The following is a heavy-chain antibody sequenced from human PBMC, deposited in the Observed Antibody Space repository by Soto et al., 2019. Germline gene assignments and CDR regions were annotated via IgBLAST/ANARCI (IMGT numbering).Heavy chain of an antibody. CDR3: ARGGCSGGSCYSCSGYFDY. CDR2: IIPIFGTA. J-gene: IGHJ4*02. V-gene: IGHV1-69*12. Sequence: QVQLVQSGAEVKKPGSSVKVSCKASGGTFSSYAISWVRQAPGQGLEWMGGIIPIFGTANYAQKFQGRVTITADESTSTAYMELSSLRAEDTAVYYCARGGCSGGSCYSCSGYFDYWGQGTLVTVSS. D-gene: IGHD2-15*01. CDR1: GGTFSSYA.